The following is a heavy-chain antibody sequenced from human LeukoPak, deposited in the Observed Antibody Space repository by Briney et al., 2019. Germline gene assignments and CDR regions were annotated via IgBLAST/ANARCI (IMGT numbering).Heavy chain of an antibody. CDR1: GGSFSGYY. J-gene: IGHJ4*02. CDR2: INHSGST. V-gene: IGHV4-34*01. CDR3: ARGPRRDGYNLVY. D-gene: IGHD5-12*01. Sequence: SETLSLTCAVYGGSFSGYYWSWIRQPPGKGLEWIGEINHSGSTNYNPSLKSRVTISVDTSKNQFSLKLSSVTAADTAVYYCARGPRRDGYNLVYWGQGTLVTVSS.